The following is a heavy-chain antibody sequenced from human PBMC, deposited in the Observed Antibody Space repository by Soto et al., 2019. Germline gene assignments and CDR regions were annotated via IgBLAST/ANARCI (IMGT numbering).Heavy chain of an antibody. CDR1: GFTFSSYA. D-gene: IGHD3-3*01. Sequence: GGSLRLSCAASGFTFSSYAMHWVRQAPGKGLEWVAVISYDGSNKYYADSVKGRFTISRDNSKNTLYLQMNSLRAEDTAVYYCARDGRSYDFWSGYLGRDNWFDPWGQVTLVTVSS. V-gene: IGHV3-30-3*01. CDR3: ARDGRSYDFWSGYLGRDNWFDP. J-gene: IGHJ5*02. CDR2: ISYDGSNK.